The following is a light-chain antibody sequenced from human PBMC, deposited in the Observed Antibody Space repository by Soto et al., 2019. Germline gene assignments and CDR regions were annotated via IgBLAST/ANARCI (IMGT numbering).Light chain of an antibody. CDR3: SSYAGSNNLV. CDR2: EVN. CDR1: SSDIGGYDY. Sequence: QSALTQPPSASGSPGQSVTISCTGTSSDIGGYDYVSWYQQHRGKAPKLIIYEVNKRPSGVPDRFSGSKSGNTASLIVSGLQAEDEADYYCSSYAGSNNLVFAGGTKVTVL. J-gene: IGLJ3*02. V-gene: IGLV2-8*01.